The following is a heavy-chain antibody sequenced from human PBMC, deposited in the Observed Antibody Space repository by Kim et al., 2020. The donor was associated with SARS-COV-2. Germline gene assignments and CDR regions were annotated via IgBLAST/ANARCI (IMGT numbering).Heavy chain of an antibody. CDR3: ARDGVCTSCYSDVHYYGMDV. Sequence: ASVKVSCKASGYTFTSYYMHWVRQAPGQGLEWMGIINPSGGSTSYAQKFQGRVTMTRDTSTSTVYMELSSLRSEDTAVYYCARDGVCTSCYSDVHYYGMDVWGQGTTVTVSS. J-gene: IGHJ6*02. D-gene: IGHD2-2*02. V-gene: IGHV1-46*01. CDR1: GYTFTSYY. CDR2: INPSGGST.